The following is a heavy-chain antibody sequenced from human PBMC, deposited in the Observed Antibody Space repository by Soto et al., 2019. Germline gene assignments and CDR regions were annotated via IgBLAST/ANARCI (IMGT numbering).Heavy chain of an antibody. D-gene: IGHD2-2*01. Sequence: GGSLRLSCVASGFTFSSYAMSWVRQAPGKGLEWVSAISGSGGSTYYADSVKGRFTISRDNSKNTLYLQMNSLRAEDTAVYYCAKVTAYRWPIVVVPAANGGWFDPWGQGTLVTVSS. CDR2: ISGSGGST. CDR1: GFTFSSYA. J-gene: IGHJ5*02. V-gene: IGHV3-23*01. CDR3: AKVTAYRWPIVVVPAANGGWFDP.